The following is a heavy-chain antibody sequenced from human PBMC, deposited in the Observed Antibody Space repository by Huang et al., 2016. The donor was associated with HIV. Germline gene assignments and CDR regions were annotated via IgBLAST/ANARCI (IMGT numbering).Heavy chain of an antibody. Sequence: QVELVQSGAEVKRPGASVRVSCKASGYVFTKYGINWVRQAPGQGLEWMGWISGYNGKTNYAEKIRGRVTLSRDTSKTTAYMELRDVTSADTAVYYCARDHWYPLQNWFDLWGQGTLVTVSP. CDR3: ARDHWYPLQNWFDL. V-gene: IGHV1-18*01. CDR1: GYVFTKYG. J-gene: IGHJ5*02. CDR2: ISGYNGKT. D-gene: IGHD1-1*01.